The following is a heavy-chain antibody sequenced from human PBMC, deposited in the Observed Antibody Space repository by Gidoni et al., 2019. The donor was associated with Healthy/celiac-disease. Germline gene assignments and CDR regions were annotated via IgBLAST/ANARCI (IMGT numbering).Heavy chain of an antibody. Sequence: QVQLQESGPGLVKPSETLSLTCTVSGGSISSYYWSWIRQPPGKGLEWIGYIYYSGSTNYNPSLKSRVTISVDTSKNQFSLKLSSVTAADTAVYYCARASQNYGDYVGYFDLWGRGTLVTVSS. J-gene: IGHJ2*01. V-gene: IGHV4-59*01. CDR3: ARASQNYGDYVGYFDL. CDR1: GGSISSYY. CDR2: IYYSGST. D-gene: IGHD4-17*01.